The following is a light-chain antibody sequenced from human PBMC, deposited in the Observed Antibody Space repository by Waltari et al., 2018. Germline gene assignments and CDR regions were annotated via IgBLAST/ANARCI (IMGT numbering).Light chain of an antibody. CDR3: QQRNDWPPP. J-gene: IGKJ5*01. CDR1: QSVSSY. V-gene: IGKV3-11*01. Sequence: VLTQSRATVSLSRGKRATLSCRASQSVSSYLAWYQQTPGQAPRLLICDASNRATGIPARFSGSGSGTDFTLTISSLQPEDLAVYYCQQRNDWPPPFGQGTRLEMK. CDR2: DAS.